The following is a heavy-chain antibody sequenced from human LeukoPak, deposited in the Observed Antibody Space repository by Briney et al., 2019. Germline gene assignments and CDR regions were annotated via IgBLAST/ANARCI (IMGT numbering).Heavy chain of an antibody. D-gene: IGHD6-19*01. CDR2: TYRDGNT. Sequence: GGSLRLSCAASGLIVSSYYMSWVRQAPGKGLEWVSITYRDGNTNYADSVKGRFTISRDTSKNTLSLQMNSLRAEDTAVYYCACSGPYSNGGVMTDYWGQGTLVTVSS. CDR1: GLIVSSYY. V-gene: IGHV3-66*01. CDR3: ACSGPYSNGGVMTDY. J-gene: IGHJ4*02.